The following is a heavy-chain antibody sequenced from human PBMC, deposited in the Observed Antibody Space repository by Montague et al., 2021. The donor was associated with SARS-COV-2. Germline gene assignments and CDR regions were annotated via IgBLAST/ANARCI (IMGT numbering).Heavy chain of an antibody. CDR3: ARNLVVHYWYGMDV. V-gene: IGHV4-59*01. J-gene: IGHJ6*02. D-gene: IGHD2-15*01. CDR1: GGSISSYY. Sequence: SETRSLTCTVAGGSISSYYWSWIRQPPGKGLEWIGYINYSGSTNYNPPLKSRVTISVDTSKNQFSLNLSSVTAADTAVYYCARNLVVHYWYGMDVWGQGTTVTVSS. CDR2: INYSGST.